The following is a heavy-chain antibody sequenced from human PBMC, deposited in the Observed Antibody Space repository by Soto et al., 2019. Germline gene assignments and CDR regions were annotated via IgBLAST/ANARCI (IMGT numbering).Heavy chain of an antibody. CDR1: GFSLSTRGVG. CDR2: IYWDDDQ. J-gene: IGHJ2*01. D-gene: IGHD2-2*01. Sequence: QITLKESGPTLVKPTQTLTLTCTFSGFSLSTRGVGVGWIRQPPGKALEWLALIYWDDDQRYSPSLKSRLTITKXXSXNXXVLTMTNMDPVDTATYYCVHRDCSTTSCYDWYFDLWGRGTLVTVSS. V-gene: IGHV2-5*02. CDR3: VHRDCSTTSCYDWYFDL.